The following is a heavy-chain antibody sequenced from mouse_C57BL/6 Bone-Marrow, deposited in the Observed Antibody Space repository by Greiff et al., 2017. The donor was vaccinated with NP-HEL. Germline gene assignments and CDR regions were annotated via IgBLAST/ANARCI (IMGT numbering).Heavy chain of an antibody. V-gene: IGHV1-82*01. D-gene: IGHD1-1*01. J-gene: IGHJ1*03. CDR1: GYAFSSSW. CDR3: ANYYGSPAYFDV. CDR2: IYPGDGDT. Sequence: QVQLKQSGPELVKPGASVKISCKASGYAFSSSWMNWVKQRPGKGLEWIGRIYPGDGDTNYNGKFKGKATLTADKSSSTAYMQLSSLTSEDSAVYFCANYYGSPAYFDVWGTGTTVTVSS.